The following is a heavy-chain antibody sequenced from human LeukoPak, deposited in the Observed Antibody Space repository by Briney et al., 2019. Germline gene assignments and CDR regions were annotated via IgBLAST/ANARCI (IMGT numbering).Heavy chain of an antibody. Sequence: ASVKVSCKASGGTFSSYAISWVRQAPGQGLEWMGRIIPILGIANYAQKFQGRVTITADKSTSTAYMELSSLRSEDTAVYYCATSPDSSGYYYYFDYWGQGTLVTVSS. J-gene: IGHJ4*02. CDR3: ATSPDSSGYYYYFDY. CDR1: GGTFSSYA. D-gene: IGHD3-22*01. V-gene: IGHV1-69*04. CDR2: IIPILGIA.